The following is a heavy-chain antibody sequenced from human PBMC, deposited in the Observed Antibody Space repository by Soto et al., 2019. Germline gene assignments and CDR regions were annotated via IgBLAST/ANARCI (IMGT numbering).Heavy chain of an antibody. CDR1: GFTFSSYF. V-gene: IGHV3-74*02. D-gene: IGHD1-26*01. J-gene: IGHJ4*02. CDR2: IDNDGGTT. CDR3: TRGYYGPDY. Sequence: VQLVESGGGSVQPGGSLRLSCAASGFTFSSYFMYWVRQAPGKGLVWVSGIDNDGGTTNYAESVKGRFTISRDNAKNTLYLQMNRLRAEDTAVYYCTRGYYGPDYWGQGTLVTVSS.